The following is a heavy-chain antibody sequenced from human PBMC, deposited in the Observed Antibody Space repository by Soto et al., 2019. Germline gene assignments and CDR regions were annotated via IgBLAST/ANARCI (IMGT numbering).Heavy chain of an antibody. CDR1: GYTLTELS. Sequence: XSVKVSFKVSGYTLTELSMRWGRQAPGKGLEWMGGFDPEDGETIYAQKFQGRVTMTEDTSTDTAYMELSSLRSEDTAVYYCATTTAGLDYYGSGNWLDPWGQGTLVTVS. CDR3: ATTTAGLDYYGSGNWLDP. V-gene: IGHV1-24*01. D-gene: IGHD3-10*01. CDR2: FDPEDGET. J-gene: IGHJ5*02.